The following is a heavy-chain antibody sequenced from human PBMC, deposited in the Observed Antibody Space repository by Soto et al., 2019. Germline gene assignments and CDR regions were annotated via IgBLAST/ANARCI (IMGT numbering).Heavy chain of an antibody. Sequence: EVQLLESGGGLAQPGGSLRLSCTASGFTFRNNVLSWVRQAPGKGLDWVSGITGSGRDTYYADSVKGRFTISRDNSKNMVFLQINSLRAEDTALYYCAKNGLDNSPSAIDSWGPGTLVTVSS. CDR2: ITGSGRDT. CDR3: AKNGLDNSPSAIDS. V-gene: IGHV3-23*01. D-gene: IGHD1-1*01. J-gene: IGHJ4*02. CDR1: GFTFRNNV.